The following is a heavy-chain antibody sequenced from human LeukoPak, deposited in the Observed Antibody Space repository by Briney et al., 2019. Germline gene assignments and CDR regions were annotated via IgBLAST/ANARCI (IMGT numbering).Heavy chain of an antibody. CDR1: GFTFSSYS. V-gene: IGHV3-48*02. CDR3: ARSRDEEGLDY. CDR2: ISSSSSTI. Sequence: GGSLRLSCAASGFTFSSYSMNWVRQAPGKGLEWVSYISSSSSTIYYADSVKGRFTISRDNAKNSLYLQMNSLRDGDTAVYYCARSRDEEGLDYWGQGTLVTVSS. J-gene: IGHJ4*02.